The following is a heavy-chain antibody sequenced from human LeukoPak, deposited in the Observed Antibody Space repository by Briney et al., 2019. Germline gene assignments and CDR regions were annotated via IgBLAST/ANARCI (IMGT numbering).Heavy chain of an antibody. CDR1: GFTFSSYG. Sequence: GGSLRLSCAASGFTFSSYGMHWVRQAPGKGLEWVAFIRYDGSNKYYADSVKGRFTISRDNSKNTLYLQMNSLGAEDTAVYYCAKDSGPINDFWSGFGGYMDVWGKGTTVTVSS. V-gene: IGHV3-30*02. J-gene: IGHJ6*03. D-gene: IGHD3-3*01. CDR3: AKDSGPINDFWSGFGGYMDV. CDR2: IRYDGSNK.